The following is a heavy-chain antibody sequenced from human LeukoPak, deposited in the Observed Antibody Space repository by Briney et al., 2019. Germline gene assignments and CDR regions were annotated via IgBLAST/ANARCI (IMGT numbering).Heavy chain of an antibody. V-gene: IGHV3-23*01. CDR3: AKGWYSSGWYAFDI. CDR1: GFTFSSYA. CDR2: ISGSGGST. J-gene: IGHJ3*02. D-gene: IGHD6-19*01. Sequence: GGSLRLSCAASGFTFSSYAMSWVRQAPGKGLEWVSAISGSGGSTYYADSVKGRFTISRDNSKNTLHLQMNSLRAGDTAVYYRAKGWYSSGWYAFDIWGQGTMVTVSS.